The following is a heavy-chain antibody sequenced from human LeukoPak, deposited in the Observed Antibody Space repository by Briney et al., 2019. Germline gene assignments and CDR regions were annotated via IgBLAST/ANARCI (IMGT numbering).Heavy chain of an antibody. Sequence: SETLSLTCTVSGGSISSYYWSWIRQPPGKGLEWIGYIYYSGSTNYNPSLKSRVTISVDTSKNQFSLKLSSVTAADTAVYYCAREVGEWELLMLRDYWGQGTLVTVSS. CDR3: AREVGEWELLMLRDY. J-gene: IGHJ4*02. CDR2: IYYSGST. CDR1: GGSISSYY. V-gene: IGHV4-59*12. D-gene: IGHD1-26*01.